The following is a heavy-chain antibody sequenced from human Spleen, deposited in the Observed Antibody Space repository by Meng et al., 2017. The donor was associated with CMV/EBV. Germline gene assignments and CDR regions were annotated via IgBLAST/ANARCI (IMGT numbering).Heavy chain of an antibody. CDR1: GYTFISYG. D-gene: IGHD3-10*02. V-gene: IGHV1-2*02. J-gene: IGHJ3*02. Sequence: ASVKVSCKASGYTFISYGISWVRQAPGQGLEWLGWINPNSGGTNYAQKFQGRVTMTRDTSISTAYMELSRLRSDDTAVYYCASALTTVGDAFDIWGQGTMVTVSS. CDR2: INPNSGGT. CDR3: ASALTTVGDAFDI.